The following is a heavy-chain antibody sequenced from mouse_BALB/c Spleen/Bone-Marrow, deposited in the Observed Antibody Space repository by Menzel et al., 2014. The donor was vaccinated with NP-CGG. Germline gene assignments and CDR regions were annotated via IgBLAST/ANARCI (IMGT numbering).Heavy chain of an antibody. V-gene: IGHV14-1*02. J-gene: IGHJ2*01. D-gene: IGHD4-1*01. CDR1: GFNIKDYY. CDR3: ASWGSYYCDY. CDR2: IDPENGNT. Sequence: EVQLQQSGAELVRPGALVKLSCKASGFNIKDYYMHWVKQRPEQGLEWIGWIDPENGNTIYDPKFQSKASITADTSSNTAYLQFSRLTSEATAVYYCASWGSYYCDYWGQGTTLTVSS.